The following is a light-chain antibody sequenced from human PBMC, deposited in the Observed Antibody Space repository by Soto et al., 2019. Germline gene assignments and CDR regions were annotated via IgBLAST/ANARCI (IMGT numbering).Light chain of an antibody. J-gene: IGKJ2*01. Sequence: DIVMTQSPDSLAVSLGKRATINCKSSQSVLYSSNNKNYLAWYQQKPGQPPKLLIYWASTRESGVPDRFSGSGSGTDFTLTISSLQAEDVAVYYCQQYYSTPHTFGQGTKLEIK. V-gene: IGKV4-1*01. CDR3: QQYYSTPHT. CDR2: WAS. CDR1: QSVLYSSNNKNY.